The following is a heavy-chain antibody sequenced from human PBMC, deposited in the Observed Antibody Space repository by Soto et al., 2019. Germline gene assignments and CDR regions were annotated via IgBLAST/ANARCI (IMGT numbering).Heavy chain of an antibody. Sequence: PGGSLRLSCAASGFTFSSYSMNWVRQAPGKGLEWVSSISSSSSYIYYADSVKGRFTISRDNAKNSLYLQMNSLRAEDTAVYYCARDKDCSGGSCWGDWFDPWGQGTLVTVSS. CDR2: ISSSSSYI. J-gene: IGHJ5*02. D-gene: IGHD2-15*01. CDR1: GFTFSSYS. V-gene: IGHV3-21*01. CDR3: ARDKDCSGGSCWGDWFDP.